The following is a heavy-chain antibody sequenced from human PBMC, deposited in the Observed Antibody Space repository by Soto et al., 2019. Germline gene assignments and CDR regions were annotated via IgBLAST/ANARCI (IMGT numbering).Heavy chain of an antibody. J-gene: IGHJ6*02. CDR2: ISSSSSYI. D-gene: IGHD1-26*01. V-gene: IGHV3-21*01. CDR1: GFTFSSYS. CDR3: ARDGSQRNYYYYGMDV. Sequence: GGSLRLSCAASGFTFSSYSMNWVRQAPGKGLEWVSSISSSSSYIYYADSVKGRFTISRDNAKNSLYLQMNSLRAEDTAVYYCARDGSQRNYYYYGMDVWGQGTMVTVSS.